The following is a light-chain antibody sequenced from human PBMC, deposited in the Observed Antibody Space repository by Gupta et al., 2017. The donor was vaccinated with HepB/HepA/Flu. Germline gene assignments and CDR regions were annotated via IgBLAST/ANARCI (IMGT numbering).Light chain of an antibody. Sequence: QSALTPPPSPSRTAVQRVSISCSGSSSNIGSNYVYWYQQLPGTAPKLLIYRNNQRPSGVPDRFSGSKSGTSASLAISGLRSEDEADYYCAAWDDSLSGWVFGGGTKLTVL. CDR3: AAWDDSLSGWV. J-gene: IGLJ3*02. V-gene: IGLV1-47*01. CDR1: SSNIGSNY. CDR2: RNN.